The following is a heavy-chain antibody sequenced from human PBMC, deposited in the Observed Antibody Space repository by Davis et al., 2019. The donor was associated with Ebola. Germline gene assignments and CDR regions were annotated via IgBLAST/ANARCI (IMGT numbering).Heavy chain of an antibody. Sequence: MPSETLSLTCTVSGGSISSYYWSWIRQSPGKGPEWVGSIYYSANTNYNPSLKSRVTISVDTSKNQFSLKLSSVTAADTAVYYCARSTWSYGMDVWGQGTTVTVSS. CDR1: GGSISSYY. CDR2: IYYSANT. D-gene: IGHD2-15*01. CDR3: ARSTWSYGMDV. J-gene: IGHJ6*02. V-gene: IGHV4-59*08.